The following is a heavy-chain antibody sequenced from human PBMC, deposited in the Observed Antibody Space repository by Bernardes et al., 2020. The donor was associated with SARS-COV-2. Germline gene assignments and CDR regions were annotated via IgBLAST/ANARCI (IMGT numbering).Heavy chain of an antibody. Sequence: SETLSLTCTVSGGSIGSSNYYWGWIRQAPGKGLEWIGSIYSGGNSYYNPSLQSRVCESVDTSRNQFSLRLSFVTAADTAVYYCAGSSCGIDCYIGGLRSWDYGMDVWGPGTTVTVSS. J-gene: IGHJ6*02. CDR1: GGSIGSSNYY. V-gene: IGHV4-39*01. D-gene: IGHD2-21*01. CDR2: IYSGGNS. CDR3: AGSSCGIDCYIGGLRSWDYGMDV.